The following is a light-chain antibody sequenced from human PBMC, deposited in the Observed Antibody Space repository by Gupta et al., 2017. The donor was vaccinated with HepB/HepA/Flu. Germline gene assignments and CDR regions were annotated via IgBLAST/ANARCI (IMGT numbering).Light chain of an antibody. CDR2: ITS. CDR1: QSIDSY. J-gene: IGKJ2*01. V-gene: IGKV1-39*01. Sequence: DIQMTQSPSSLAVSVGDRVTITCRASQSIDSYLNWYQQKPGKAPELLIFITSSLRSGVPSRFGGSGSGTNFTLTISSLRREDFATYYCQQNYITPRTFGQGTKLEIK. CDR3: QQNYITPRT.